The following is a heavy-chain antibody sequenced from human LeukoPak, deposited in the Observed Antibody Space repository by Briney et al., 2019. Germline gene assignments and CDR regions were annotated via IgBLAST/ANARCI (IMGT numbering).Heavy chain of an antibody. Sequence: SETLSLTCTVSGDSISSYYWSWIRQPPGKGLEWIGYIYYSGSTNYNPSLKSRVTISVETSKNQFSLKLSSVTAADTAVYYCARGQSGYYMAFDYWGQGTLGTVSS. V-gene: IGHV4-59*01. CDR1: GDSISSYY. CDR2: IYYSGST. CDR3: ARGQSGYYMAFDY. J-gene: IGHJ4*02. D-gene: IGHD3-3*01.